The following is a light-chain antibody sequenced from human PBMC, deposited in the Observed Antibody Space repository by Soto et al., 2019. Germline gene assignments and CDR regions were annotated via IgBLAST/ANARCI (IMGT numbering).Light chain of an antibody. V-gene: IGKV1-17*03. Sequence: DIQMTQSPSDMSASVGDRVTITCRASQDISNFLVWFQQRPGKVPKRLMYSANRLESGVPSMFSGSGSGTEFTLTISSLQPEDFATYYCLQHKSYPRTFGQGTKVEIK. CDR1: QDISNF. CDR3: LQHKSYPRT. CDR2: SAN. J-gene: IGKJ1*01.